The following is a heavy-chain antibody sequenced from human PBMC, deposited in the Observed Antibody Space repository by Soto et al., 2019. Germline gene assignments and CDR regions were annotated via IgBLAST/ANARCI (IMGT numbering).Heavy chain of an antibody. CDR3: AKDRTVAARNFDS. CDR1: GFAFSNYA. J-gene: IGHJ4*02. Sequence: GGSLRLSCAASGFAFSNYAMGWVRQAPGKGLEWVSSISTSIDATYYADSVKGRFTISRDDSKNTLYLQMNSLRAEDSAVYYCAKDRTVAARNFDSWGQGTQVTVSS. V-gene: IGHV3-23*01. D-gene: IGHD6-6*01. CDR2: ISTSIDAT.